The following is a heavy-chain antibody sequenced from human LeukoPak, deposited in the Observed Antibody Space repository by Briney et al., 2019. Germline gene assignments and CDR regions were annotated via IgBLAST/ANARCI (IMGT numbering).Heavy chain of an antibody. Sequence: SETLSLTCAVYGGSFSGYYWSWIRQPPGKGLEWIGEINHSGSTNYNPSLKSRVTISVDTSKNQFSLKLSSVTAADTAVYYCARERAWYRSSWYTSGTWFDPWGQGTLVTVSS. CDR2: INHSGST. D-gene: IGHD6-13*01. CDR1: GGSFSGYY. CDR3: ARERAWYRSSWYTSGTWFDP. V-gene: IGHV4-34*01. J-gene: IGHJ5*02.